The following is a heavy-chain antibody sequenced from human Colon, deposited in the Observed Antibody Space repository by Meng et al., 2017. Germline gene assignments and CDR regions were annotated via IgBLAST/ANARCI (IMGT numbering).Heavy chain of an antibody. V-gene: IGHV4-34*01. Sequence: QVQLQQWGAGMLEPSETLSLTCTVYGGSFSCYYWSWIRQPPGKGLEWIGEINHSGSTNYNPSLKSRVTISVDTSKNQFSLKLSSVTAADTAVYYCARGRYSGYLPWGQGTLVTVSS. CDR2: INHSGST. J-gene: IGHJ5*02. D-gene: IGHD5-12*01. CDR1: GGSFSCYY. CDR3: ARGRYSGYLP.